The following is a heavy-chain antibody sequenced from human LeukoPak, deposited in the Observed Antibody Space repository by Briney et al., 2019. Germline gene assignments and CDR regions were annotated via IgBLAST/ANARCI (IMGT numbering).Heavy chain of an antibody. V-gene: IGHV3-33*06. CDR1: GFTFSSYG. D-gene: IGHD3-22*01. CDR3: AKGHSYDSSGYYSEYCQH. J-gene: IGHJ1*01. CDR2: IWYDGSNK. Sequence: GGSLRLSCAASGFTFSSYGMHWVRQAPGKGLEWVAVIWYDGSNKYYADSVKGRFTISRDNSKNTLYLQMNSLRAEDTAVYYCAKGHSYDSSGYYSEYCQHWGQGTLVTVSS.